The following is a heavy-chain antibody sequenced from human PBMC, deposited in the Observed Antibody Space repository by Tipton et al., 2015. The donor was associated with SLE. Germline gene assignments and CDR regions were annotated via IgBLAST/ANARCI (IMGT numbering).Heavy chain of an antibody. CDR3: AREGGGSRGVAFDI. Sequence: TLSLTCTVSGGSISSSRYYWGWIRQPPGKGLEWIGSIYHSGTAYYNPSLKSRVTISVDTSKNQISLKLSSVTAADTAVYYCAREGGGSRGVAFDIWGQGTMVTVSS. J-gene: IGHJ3*02. V-gene: IGHV4-39*07. CDR1: GGSISSSRYY. D-gene: IGHD2-15*01. CDR2: IYHSGTA.